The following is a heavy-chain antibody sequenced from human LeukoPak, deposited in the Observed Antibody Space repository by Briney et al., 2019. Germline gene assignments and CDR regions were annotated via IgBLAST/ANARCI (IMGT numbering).Heavy chain of an antibody. Sequence: SETLSLTCTVSGGSLSSYYWSWIRQPPGKGLEWIGYIYYSGSTNYNPSLKSRVTISVDTSKNQFSLKLSSVTAADTAVYYCAAGATYFDYWGQGTLVTVSS. CDR2: IYYSGST. CDR3: AAGATYFDY. CDR1: GGSLSSYY. J-gene: IGHJ4*02. D-gene: IGHD1-26*01. V-gene: IGHV4-59*08.